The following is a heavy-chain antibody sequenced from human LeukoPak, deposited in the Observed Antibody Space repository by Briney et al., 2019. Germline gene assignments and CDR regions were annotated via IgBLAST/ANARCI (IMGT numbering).Heavy chain of an antibody. Sequence: PGGSLRLSCAASGFTFSSYAMSWVRRAPGKGLERVSTVSGTGGSTNYADSVKGRFTISRDNSKNTVYLQMNSLRVEDTAIYYCAKRGDHTSTWLSYFDPWGQGTLVTVSS. CDR1: GFTFSSYA. CDR2: VSGTGGST. CDR3: AKRGDHTSTWLSYFDP. D-gene: IGHD6-13*01. J-gene: IGHJ5*02. V-gene: IGHV3-23*01.